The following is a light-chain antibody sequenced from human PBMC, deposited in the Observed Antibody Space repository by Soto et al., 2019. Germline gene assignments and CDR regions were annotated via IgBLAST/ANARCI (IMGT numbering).Light chain of an antibody. CDR3: QQYGSSPIT. CDR2: GAS. Sequence: ILFTQSPGTLSLSPGERATLSCRASQSVSSSYLAWYQPKTGQAPRLLIYGASSRDTGIPDRFSGSGSRTDFALPISRLEPEDFPVYYCQQYGSSPITFGQGTRLEIK. CDR1: QSVSSSY. V-gene: IGKV3-20*01. J-gene: IGKJ5*01.